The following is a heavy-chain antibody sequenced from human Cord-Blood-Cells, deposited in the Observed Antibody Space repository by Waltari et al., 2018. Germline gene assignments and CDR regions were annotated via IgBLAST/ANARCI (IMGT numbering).Heavy chain of an antibody. Sequence: QVQLPQSGPGLVKPSQTLSLPCAISGDRVSSNSAHWNWIRQSPARGLEWLGRTYYRSKWYNDYAVSVKSLITISPDTSKNQFSRQLNSVTPEDTAVYYCARFDEPNWSFDYWGQGTLVTVSS. V-gene: IGHV6-1*01. CDR3: ARFDEPNWSFDY. CDR2: TYYRSKWYN. D-gene: IGHD7-27*01. CDR1: GDRVSSNSAH. J-gene: IGHJ4*02.